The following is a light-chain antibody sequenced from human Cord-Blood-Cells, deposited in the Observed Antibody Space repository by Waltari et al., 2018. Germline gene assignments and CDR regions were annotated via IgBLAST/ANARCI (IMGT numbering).Light chain of an antibody. Sequence: QSALTQPASVSGSPGQSITISCTGTSSDVGGYNYVSWYQPHPGKAPKLMIYDVSTRPSGVSNRFSGSKSRNTASLTISGLQAEDEADYYCSSYTSSSTLVFGGGTKLTVL. CDR3: SSYTSSSTLV. J-gene: IGLJ3*02. CDR1: SSDVGGYNY. V-gene: IGLV2-14*01. CDR2: DVS.